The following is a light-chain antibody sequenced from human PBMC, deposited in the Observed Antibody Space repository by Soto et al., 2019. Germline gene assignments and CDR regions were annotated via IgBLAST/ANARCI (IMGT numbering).Light chain of an antibody. CDR1: QSVSSN. Sequence: EIVMTQSPATLSVSPGERATLSCRASQSVSSNLAWYQQKPGQAPGLLIYGASTRATGIPARFSGSGSGTGFTLTISSLQSEDFAVYYCQQYNNWWTFGQGTKVDIK. J-gene: IGKJ1*01. CDR2: GAS. CDR3: QQYNNWWT. V-gene: IGKV3-15*01.